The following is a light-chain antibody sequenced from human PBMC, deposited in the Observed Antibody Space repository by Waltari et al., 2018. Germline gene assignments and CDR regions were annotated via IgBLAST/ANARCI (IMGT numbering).Light chain of an antibody. CDR1: SFNIGKNH. CDR3: GVWDSSLSAYV. Sequence: QSVVTQPPSVSAAPGQKVTISCSGSSFNIGKNHVSWYKQHPGTAPKLLIYETDKRTPVIPDRFSGSKSGTSATLGITGLQTGDEADYCCGVWDSSLSAYVFGPGTNVAV. CDR2: ETD. V-gene: IGLV1-51*02. J-gene: IGLJ1*01.